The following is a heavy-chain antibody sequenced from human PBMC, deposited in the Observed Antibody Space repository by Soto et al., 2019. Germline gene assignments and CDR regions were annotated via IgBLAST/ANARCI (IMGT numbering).Heavy chain of an antibody. J-gene: IGHJ4*02. CDR3: ARDAPPDDY. CDR1: GFTFSSYS. Sequence: HPGGSLKLSCAASGFTFSSYSMNWFRQAPGKGLEWVSYISSSSSTIYYADSVKGRFTISRDNAKNSLYLQMNSLRAEDTAVYYCARDAPPDDYWGQGTLVTVSS. CDR2: ISSSSSTI. V-gene: IGHV3-48*01.